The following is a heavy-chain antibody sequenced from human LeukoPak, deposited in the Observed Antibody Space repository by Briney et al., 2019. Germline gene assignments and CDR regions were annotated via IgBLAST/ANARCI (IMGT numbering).Heavy chain of an antibody. CDR3: ARDTRAAAGTVYYFDY. V-gene: IGHV4-30-2*01. Sequence: LRLSCAASGFTFDDYAMHWVRQPPGKGLEWIGYIYHSGSTYYNPSLKSRVTISVDRSKNQFSLKLSSVTAADTAVYYCARDTRAAAGTVYYFDYWGQGTLVTVSS. CDR2: IYHSGST. CDR1: GFTFDDYA. D-gene: IGHD6-13*01. J-gene: IGHJ4*02.